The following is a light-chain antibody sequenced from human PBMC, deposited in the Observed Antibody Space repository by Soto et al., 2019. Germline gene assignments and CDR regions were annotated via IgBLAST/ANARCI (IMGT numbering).Light chain of an antibody. CDR1: QSVSSY. V-gene: IGKV3-11*01. CDR2: DAS. J-gene: IGKJ1*01. Sequence: EIVLTQSPAILSMSPGERATLSCRASQSVSSYFAWYQQKPGQAPRLLIYDASNRATGVPPRFSGSGSGTDFTLAISSLEREDFAVYYCQQRRYWPVTFGQGTKVEIK. CDR3: QQRRYWPVT.